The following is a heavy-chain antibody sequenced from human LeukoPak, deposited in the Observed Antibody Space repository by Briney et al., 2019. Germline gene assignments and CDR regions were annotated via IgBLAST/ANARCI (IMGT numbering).Heavy chain of an antibody. CDR2: IYYSGST. D-gene: IGHD2-21*02. V-gene: IGHV4-39*01. J-gene: IGHJ4*02. CDR1: GGSISSSSYY. Sequence: PSETLSLTCTVSGGSISSSSYYWGWIRQPPGKGLEWIGGIYYSGSTYYNPSLKSRVTISVDRSKNQFSLKLNSVTAADTAVYYCARLFEASAPELAFCGVDCYTIFDYWGQGTLVTVSS. CDR3: ARLFEASAPELAFCGVDCYTIFDY.